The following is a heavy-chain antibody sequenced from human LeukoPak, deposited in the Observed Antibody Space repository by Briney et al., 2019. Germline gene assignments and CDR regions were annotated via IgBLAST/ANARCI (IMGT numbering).Heavy chain of an antibody. CDR1: GYTFTSSA. D-gene: IGHD3-3*01. Sequence: GASVKVSCKASGYTFTSSAIHWVRQAPGQMFEWMGWISAYNGNTNYAQKLQGRVTMTTDTSTSTAYMELRSLRSDDTAVYYCARDPGADYDFWTGAFDIWGQGTMVTVSS. CDR2: ISAYNGNT. CDR3: ARDPGADYDFWTGAFDI. J-gene: IGHJ3*02. V-gene: IGHV1-18*01.